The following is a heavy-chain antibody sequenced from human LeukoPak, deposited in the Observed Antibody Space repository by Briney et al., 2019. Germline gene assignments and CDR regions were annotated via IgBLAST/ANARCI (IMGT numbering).Heavy chain of an antibody. CDR1: GFTFSSYA. CDR3: ARAVRYCSSTSCPKGTYYYYYGMDV. Sequence: GRSLRLSCAASGFTFSSYAMHWVRQAPGKGLEWVADISYDGSNKYYADSVKGRFTISRDNSKNTLYLQMNSLRAEDTAVYYCARAVRYCSSTSCPKGTYYYYYGMDVWGKGTTVTVSS. J-gene: IGHJ6*04. CDR2: ISYDGSNK. V-gene: IGHV3-30*04. D-gene: IGHD2-2*01.